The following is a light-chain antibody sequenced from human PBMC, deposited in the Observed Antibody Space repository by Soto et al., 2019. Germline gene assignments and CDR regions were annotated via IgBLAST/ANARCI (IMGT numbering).Light chain of an antibody. J-gene: IGKJ5*01. CDR2: GAS. V-gene: IGKV3-20*01. CDR3: QQYGSSPIT. CDR1: QSVSSY. Sequence: EIVLTQSPATLSLSPGERATLSCRASQSVSSYLAWYQKGPGQAPRLLIYGASSRATGIPDRFSGSGSGTDFTLTINRLEPEDFALYHCQQYGSSPITFGQGTRLEIK.